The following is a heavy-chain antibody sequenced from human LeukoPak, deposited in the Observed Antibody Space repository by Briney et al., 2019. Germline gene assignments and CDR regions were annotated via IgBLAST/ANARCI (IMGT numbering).Heavy chain of an antibody. D-gene: IGHD3-16*02. CDR2: IYYSGST. J-gene: IGHJ4*02. Sequence: PETLSLTCTVSGGSISSYYWSWIRQPPGKGLEWVGYIYYSGSTNYNPSRKSRVTISVDTSKNQFSMKLSSVPAADTAVYYCARHSRIMITFGGVIVPFFDYWGQGTLVTVSS. CDR1: GGSISSYY. V-gene: IGHV4-59*08. CDR3: ARHSRIMITFGGVIVPFFDY.